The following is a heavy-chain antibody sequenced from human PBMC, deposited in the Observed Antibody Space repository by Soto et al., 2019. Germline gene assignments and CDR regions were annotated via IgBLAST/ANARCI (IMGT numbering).Heavy chain of an antibody. D-gene: IGHD1-26*01. CDR2: IYWDDSK. CDR1: GFSLTTDRVG. Sequence: QITLKESGPTLVKPTQTLTLTCTFSGFSLTTDRVGVGWIRQPPGEALEWLAVIYWDDSKTYRPSLESRLPITKHTSKNQVALTMTNMDSLDTATYYCAHAYGGRSLYWGQGTLVTVSS. V-gene: IGHV2-5*02. J-gene: IGHJ4*02. CDR3: AHAYGGRSLY.